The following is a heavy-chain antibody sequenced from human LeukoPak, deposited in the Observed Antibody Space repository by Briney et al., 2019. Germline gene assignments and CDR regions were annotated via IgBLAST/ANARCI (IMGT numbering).Heavy chain of an antibody. D-gene: IGHD6-19*01. CDR1: GGSISSYY. Sequence: SETLSLTCTVSGGSISSYYWSWIRQPPGKGLEWIGYIYYSGSTNYNPSLKSRVTISVDTSKNQFSLKLSSVTAADTAVYYCAGALNSHYSSGWYPPWAFDIWGQGTMVTVSS. J-gene: IGHJ3*02. CDR3: AGALNSHYSSGWYPPWAFDI. V-gene: IGHV4-59*08. CDR2: IYYSGST.